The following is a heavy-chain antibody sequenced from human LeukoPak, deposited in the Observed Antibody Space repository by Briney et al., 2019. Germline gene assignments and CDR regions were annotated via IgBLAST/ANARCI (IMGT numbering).Heavy chain of an antibody. CDR2: ISSSSSYI. Sequence: TGGSLRLSCAASGFTFSSYSMNWVRQAPGKGLEWVSSISSSSSYIYYADSVKGRFTISRDNAKNSLYLQMNSLRAEDTAVYYCARAAMVRGVIIEDFDYWGQGTLVTVSP. J-gene: IGHJ4*02. CDR3: ARAAMVRGVIIEDFDY. V-gene: IGHV3-21*01. D-gene: IGHD3-10*01. CDR1: GFTFSSYS.